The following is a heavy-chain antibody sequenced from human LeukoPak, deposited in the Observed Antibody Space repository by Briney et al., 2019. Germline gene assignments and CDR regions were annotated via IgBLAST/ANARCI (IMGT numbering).Heavy chain of an antibody. V-gene: IGHV1-46*01. CDR2: INPSGGST. CDR1: GGTFSSYA. Sequence: ASVKVSCKASGGTFSSYAIRWVRQAPGQGLEWMGLINPSGGSTSFAQKFQGRVTMTRDTSTSTVYMELSSLRSEDTAVYYFAREGAYDSSGYYYGNWGQGTLVTVSS. D-gene: IGHD3-22*01. CDR3: AREGAYDSSGYYYGN. J-gene: IGHJ4*02.